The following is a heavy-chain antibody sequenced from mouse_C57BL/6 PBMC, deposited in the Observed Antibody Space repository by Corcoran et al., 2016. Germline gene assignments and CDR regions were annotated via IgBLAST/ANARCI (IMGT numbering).Heavy chain of an antibody. CDR2: IDPENGNT. CDR3: ASWYACFDY. Sequence: QVQLKQSGAELVKTGAPVKISCKASGYTFTDYYINWVKKSPGQRLEWIARIDPENGNTYSHEKFKGKATLTAEKSSSTAYMQLRSLTSEDTAYYFCASWYACFDYWGQGTTLTVSS. V-gene: IGHV1-76*01. D-gene: IGHD2-14*01. J-gene: IGHJ2*01. CDR1: GYTFTDYY.